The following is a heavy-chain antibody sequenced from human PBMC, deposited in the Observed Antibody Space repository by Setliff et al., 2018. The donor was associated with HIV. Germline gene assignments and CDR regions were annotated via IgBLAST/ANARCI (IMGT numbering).Heavy chain of an antibody. J-gene: IGHJ3*01. Sequence: ASVKVSCKASGYTFTDDYMHWVKQAHGKGPEWMGRVDPEDGETIYAEKFQGRVTMTRDTSISTAYMELSSLKSDDTAVYYCARRIGFDVWGQGTMVTVS. CDR2: VDPEDGET. V-gene: IGHV1-2*06. CDR3: ARRIGFDV. D-gene: IGHD2-15*01. CDR1: GYTFTDDY.